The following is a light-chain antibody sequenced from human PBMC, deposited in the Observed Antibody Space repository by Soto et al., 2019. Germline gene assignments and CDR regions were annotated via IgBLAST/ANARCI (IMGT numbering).Light chain of an antibody. CDR2: RNN. V-gene: IGLV1-47*01. CDR3: ATWDDSPSGRGV. CDR1: SSDIGSNY. J-gene: IGLJ2*01. Sequence: QSVLTQPPSASGTPGQRVTISCSGSSSDIGSNYVYWYQHLPGTAPKLLIYRNNQRPSGVPDRFSGSKSGTSASLAISGLRSEDEAYYFCATWDDSPSGRGVFGGGTKLTVL.